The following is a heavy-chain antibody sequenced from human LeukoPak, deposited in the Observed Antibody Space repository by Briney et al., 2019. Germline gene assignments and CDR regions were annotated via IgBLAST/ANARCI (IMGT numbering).Heavy chain of an antibody. CDR2: IYYSGST. J-gene: IGHJ4*02. CDR3: VESPSYGSEHSYFDY. V-gene: IGHV4-59*08. D-gene: IGHD3-10*01. Sequence: SEALSLTCTVSLGSISSYYWSWIRPPPGKGLEGMGYIYYSGSTNYNPSLKSRVTLSVDTSKNQFSLNLSSVCAPGTPGYYCVESPSYGSEHSYFDYWGQGTLVTASS. CDR1: LGSISSYY.